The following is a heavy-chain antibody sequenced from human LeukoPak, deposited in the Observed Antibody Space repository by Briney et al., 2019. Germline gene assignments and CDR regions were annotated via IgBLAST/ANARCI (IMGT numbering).Heavy chain of an antibody. V-gene: IGHV3-23*01. Sequence: GGSLRLSCAASGFTFRSYGMSWVRQAPGKGLEWVSFISGSGGSAYYADSVKGRFTISRDNSKNTLYLQMNSLRVEDTAIYYCAKDVTFSVLPKLIDYWGQGTLVTVSS. CDR1: GFTFRSYG. CDR2: ISGSGGSA. CDR3: AKDVTFSVLPKLIDY. D-gene: IGHD2-21*02. J-gene: IGHJ4*02.